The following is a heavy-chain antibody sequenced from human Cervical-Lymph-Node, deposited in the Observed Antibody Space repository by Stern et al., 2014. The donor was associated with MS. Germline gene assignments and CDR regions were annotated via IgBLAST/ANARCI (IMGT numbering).Heavy chain of an antibody. CDR3: MGVGDAMHV. Sequence: VHLVESGGGVVQSGRSLTLSCAASGFSLSNSGMHWVRPAPGKGLEWVAVMSFVGGNKKYGDSVKGRFSISRDMANNTLFLQMNSLRPEDTAVYYCMGVGDAMHVWGQGTTVIVSS. CDR1: GFSLSNSG. V-gene: IGHV3-30*03. J-gene: IGHJ6*02. CDR2: MSFVGGNK.